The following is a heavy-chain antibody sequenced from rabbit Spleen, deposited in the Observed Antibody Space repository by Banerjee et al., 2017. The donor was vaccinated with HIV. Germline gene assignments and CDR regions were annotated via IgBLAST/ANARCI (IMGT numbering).Heavy chain of an antibody. J-gene: IGHJ3*01. V-gene: IGHV1S45*01. CDR3: ARGSATMTMVITGYYLAL. CDR2: INTATGKD. CDR1: GFSFSNKAV. D-gene: IGHD2-1*01. Sequence: QEQLVESGGGLVQPEGSLTLTCTASGFSFSNKAVMCWVRQAPGKGLQWIACINTATGKDVYATWAKGRFTISKTSSTTVTLQMTSLTAADTATYVCARGSATMTMVITGYYLALWGQGTLVTVS.